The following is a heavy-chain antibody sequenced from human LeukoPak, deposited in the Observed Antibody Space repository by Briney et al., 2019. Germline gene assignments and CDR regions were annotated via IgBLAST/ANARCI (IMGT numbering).Heavy chain of an antibody. V-gene: IGHV3-9*01. CDR3: AKDTGFYYDSSGYAPNFDY. CDR2: ISWNSGSI. CDR1: GFTFDDYA. J-gene: IGHJ4*02. Sequence: GGSLRLSCAASGFTFDDYAMHWVRQAPGKGLEWVSGISWNSGSIGYADSVKGRFTISRDTAKNSLYLQMNSLRAEDTALYYCAKDTGFYYDSSGYAPNFDYWGQGTLVTVSS. D-gene: IGHD3-22*01.